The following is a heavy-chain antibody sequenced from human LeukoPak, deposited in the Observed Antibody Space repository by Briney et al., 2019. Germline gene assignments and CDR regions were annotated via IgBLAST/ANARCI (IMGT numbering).Heavy chain of an antibody. D-gene: IGHD2-15*01. J-gene: IGHJ4*02. CDR2: IIPIFGTA. Sequence: SVKVSWKASGGTFSSYAISWVRQAPGQGLEWMGGIIPIFGTANYAQKFQGRVTITADESTSTAYMELSSLRSEDTAVYYCALRRYCSGGSCYSGNYWGQGTLVTVSS. CDR3: ALRRYCSGGSCYSGNY. V-gene: IGHV1-69*01. CDR1: GGTFSSYA.